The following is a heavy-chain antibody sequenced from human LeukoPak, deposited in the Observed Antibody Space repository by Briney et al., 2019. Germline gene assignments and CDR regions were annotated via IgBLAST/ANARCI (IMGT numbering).Heavy chain of an antibody. V-gene: IGHV1-18*01. D-gene: IGHD3-22*01. CDR2: ISVYSDDT. J-gene: IGHJ4*02. Sequence: VASVKVSCKASGYTFTNYAISWVRQAPGQGLEWMGWISVYSDDTKSAQNFQGRITMTTDTSTSTAYMELRSLRSDDTAVYYCAREGDSSGYFFRPDYWGQGTLVIVSP. CDR1: GYTFTNYA. CDR3: AREGDSSGYFFRPDY.